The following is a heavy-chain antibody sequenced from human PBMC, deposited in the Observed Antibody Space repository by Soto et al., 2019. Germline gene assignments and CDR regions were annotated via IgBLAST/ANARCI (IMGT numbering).Heavy chain of an antibody. Sequence: EVQLVESGGGLVQPGRSLRLSCAASGFTSDDYAMHWVRQAPGKGLEWVSDINWNSGSIGYADSVKGRFTISRDNAKDSLYLQMSSLRAEDTALYFCANDTYSSSWSGMEVWGLGTTGTVSS. V-gene: IGHV3-9*02. CDR3: ANDTYSSSWSGMEV. CDR2: INWNSGSI. J-gene: IGHJ6*02. D-gene: IGHD6-13*01. CDR1: GFTSDDYA.